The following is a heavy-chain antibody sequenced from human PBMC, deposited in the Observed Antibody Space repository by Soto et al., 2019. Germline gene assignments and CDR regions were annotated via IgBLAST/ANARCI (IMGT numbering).Heavy chain of an antibody. CDR3: ARLLCSTDTSDSCFDX. D-gene: IGHD3-10*02. J-gene: IGHJ5*02. CDR2: IDPRDSQT. Sequence: PGEALKSSCTGFGYTFTTFWISWVRQMPGKGLELMGMIDPRDSQTNYRPSFQGHVTISVDKSISTAYLQWDSLNASDTAMYYCARLLCSTDTSDSCFDXWGQGTLVTVSX. CDR1: GYTFTTFW. V-gene: IGHV5-10-1*01.